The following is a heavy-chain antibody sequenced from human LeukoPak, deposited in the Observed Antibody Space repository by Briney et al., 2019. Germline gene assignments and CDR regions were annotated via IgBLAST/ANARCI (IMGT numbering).Heavy chain of an antibody. CDR2: ISGDGTAT. J-gene: IGHJ3*01. CDR3: VGNRVAVEPRPVGEAFGL. Sequence: GVTVRLSCAASVFTFSNYHIIRVRQAPGKGLDWLSDISGDGTATFHTVSVRGRLTFYRDNSKNTLYLVMYELRVEETATYYCVGNRVAVEPRPVGEAFGLWGQGTMVTIP. V-gene: IGHV3-23*01. CDR1: VFTFSNYH. D-gene: IGHD6-19*01.